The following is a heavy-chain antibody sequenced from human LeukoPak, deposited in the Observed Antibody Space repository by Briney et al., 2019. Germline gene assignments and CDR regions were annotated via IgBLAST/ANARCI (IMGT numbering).Heavy chain of an antibody. CDR3: ARGSSFDGYCSAGACDAGYYDS. CDR1: GDSFSAYF. CDR2: INHRGSS. Sequence: SETLSLTCAVYGDSFSAYFWNWIRQAPGKPLEYICDINHRGSSHFNPSLKTRVPLSVDTSKNQFSLMLTSVTAADTALYFCARGSSFDGYCSAGACDAGYYDSWGQGTPVTVSS. J-gene: IGHJ4*02. V-gene: IGHV4-34*01. D-gene: IGHD2-15*01.